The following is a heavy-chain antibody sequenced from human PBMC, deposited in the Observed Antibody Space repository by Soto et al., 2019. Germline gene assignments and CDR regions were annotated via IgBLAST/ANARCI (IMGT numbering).Heavy chain of an antibody. D-gene: IGHD2-2*01. J-gene: IGHJ6*02. CDR3: ARDCSSTSCPDGPGMDV. CDR1: GGSISSGGYY. V-gene: IGHV4-31*03. Sequence: SETLSLTCTVSGGSISSGGYYWSWIRQHPGKGLEWIGYIYYSGITYYNPSLKSRCTISVDTSKNQFSLKLSSVTAADTAVYYCARDCSSTSCPDGPGMDVWGQGTTVTVSS. CDR2: IYYSGIT.